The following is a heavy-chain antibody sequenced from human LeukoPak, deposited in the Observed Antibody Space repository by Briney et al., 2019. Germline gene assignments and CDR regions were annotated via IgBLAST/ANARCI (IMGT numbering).Heavy chain of an antibody. D-gene: IGHD4-17*01. J-gene: IGHJ4*02. V-gene: IGHV1-18*01. CDR1: GYTFTSYG. CDR3: ARSHYYGDYSPFDY. Sequence: GATVKVSCKASGYTFTSYGISWVRQAPGQGLEWMGWISAYNGNTNYAQKLQGRVTMTTDTSTSTAYMELRSLRSDDTAVYYCARSHYYGDYSPFDYWGQGTLVTVSS. CDR2: ISAYNGNT.